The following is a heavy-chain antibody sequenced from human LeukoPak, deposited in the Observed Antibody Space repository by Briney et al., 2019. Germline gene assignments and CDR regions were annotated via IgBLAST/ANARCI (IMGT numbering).Heavy chain of an antibody. D-gene: IGHD2-21*02. Sequence: SETLSLTCAVYGGSFSGYYWSWIRQPPGKGLEWIGEINHSGSTNYNPSLKSRVTISVDTSKNQFSLKLSSVTAADTAVYYCAIAYCGGDCYSRSWFDPWGQGTLVTVSS. CDR2: INHSGST. CDR1: GGSFSGYY. J-gene: IGHJ5*02. CDR3: AIAYCGGDCYSRSWFDP. V-gene: IGHV4-34*01.